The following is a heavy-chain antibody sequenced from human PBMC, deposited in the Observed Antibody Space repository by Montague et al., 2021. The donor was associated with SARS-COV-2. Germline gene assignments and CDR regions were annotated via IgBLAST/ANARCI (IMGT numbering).Heavy chain of an antibody. CDR1: GFTVSSTH. CDR3: ARESSQFFGSGPLDY. J-gene: IGHJ4*02. Sequence: SLRLSCAASGFTVSSTHMNWVRQVPGKGLEWVSSISSSSVTYSADSLKGRFTISRDNSKNTVYLQMNSLRAEDTAVYFCARESSQFFGSGPLDYWSQGSLGPVS. CDR2: ISSSSVT. V-gene: IGHV3-66*01. D-gene: IGHD3-10*01.